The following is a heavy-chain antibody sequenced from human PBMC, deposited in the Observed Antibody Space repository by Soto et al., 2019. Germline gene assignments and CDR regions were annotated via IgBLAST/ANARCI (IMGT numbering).Heavy chain of an antibody. Sequence: SENLSLTCTVSGASISTYYWNWIRQPPGKGLEWIGYINYSGSTNYNPSLKSRVTISVDTSKNQFSLKLTSVTAADTALYYCARGGGYHDYWGQGTVVTVSS. D-gene: IGHD1-26*01. CDR2: INYSGST. CDR3: ARGGGYHDY. CDR1: GASISTYY. V-gene: IGHV4-59*01. J-gene: IGHJ4*02.